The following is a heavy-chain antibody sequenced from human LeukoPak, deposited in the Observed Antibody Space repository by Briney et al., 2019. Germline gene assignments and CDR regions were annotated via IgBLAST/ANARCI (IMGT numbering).Heavy chain of an antibody. D-gene: IGHD3-10*01. Sequence: ASVKVSCKASGYTFTGYYMHWVRQAPGQGLEWMGRINPNSGGTNYAQKFQGRVTMTRDASISTAYMELSRLRSDDTAVYYCARAGGSGYYYYGMDVWGQGTTVTVSS. CDR3: ARAGGSGYYYYGMDV. V-gene: IGHV1-2*06. CDR2: INPNSGGT. CDR1: GYTFTGYY. J-gene: IGHJ6*02.